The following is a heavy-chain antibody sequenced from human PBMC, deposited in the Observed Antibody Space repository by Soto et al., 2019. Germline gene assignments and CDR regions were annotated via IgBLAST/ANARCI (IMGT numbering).Heavy chain of an antibody. J-gene: IGHJ6*03. CDR1: GGSISSSSYY. V-gene: IGHV4-39*01. CDR3: AKTSRGSGSYLDYMDV. D-gene: IGHD3-10*01. Sequence: SETLSLTCTVSGGSISSSSYYWGWIRQPPGKGLEWIGSIYYSGSTYYNPSLKSRVTISVDTSKNQFSLKLSSVTAADTAVYYCAKTSRGSGSYLDYMDVWDKGTTVTVSS. CDR2: IYYSGST.